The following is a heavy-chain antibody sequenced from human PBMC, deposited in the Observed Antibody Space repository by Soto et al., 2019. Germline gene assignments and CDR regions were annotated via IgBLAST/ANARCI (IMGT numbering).Heavy chain of an antibody. Sequence: SEPLSLTRGVVGRSFSGYYSTWIRQPPGTGLEWIGEINHSGSTNYNPSLKSRVTISVDTSKNQFSLKLTSVTAADTAVYYCARHIAVAGTRGFDYWGQGTLVTVSS. D-gene: IGHD6-19*01. CDR1: GRSFSGYY. J-gene: IGHJ4*02. V-gene: IGHV4-34*01. CDR2: INHSGST. CDR3: ARHIAVAGTRGFDY.